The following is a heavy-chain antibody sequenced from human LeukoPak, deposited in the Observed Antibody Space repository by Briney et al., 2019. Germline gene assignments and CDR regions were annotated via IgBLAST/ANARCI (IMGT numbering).Heavy chain of an antibody. J-gene: IGHJ5*02. V-gene: IGHV1-18*01. CDR1: GYTFTSYG. Sequence: GASVKVSCKASGYTFTSYGISWVRQAPGQGLEWMGWISAYNGNTNYAQKLQGRVTMTTDTSTSTAYMELRSLRSDDTAVYYCARDQEGLLWFGESRGWFDPWGQGTLVTVSS. CDR3: ARDQEGLLWFGESRGWFDP. D-gene: IGHD3-10*01. CDR2: ISAYNGNT.